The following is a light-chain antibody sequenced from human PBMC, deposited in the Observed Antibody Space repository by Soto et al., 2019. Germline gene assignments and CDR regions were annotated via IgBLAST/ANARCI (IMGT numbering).Light chain of an antibody. J-gene: IGKJ2*01. CDR1: QSLLHSNGYNF. CDR2: LGS. Sequence: DIVMTQSPLSLPITPGEPASISCSSSQSLLHSNGYNFLDWYFQKPGQSPHLLIYLGSNRASGVPDRVSGSGSGTNFTRKISRVEAEDVGVYYCMQVLQTPYIFCQGTKL. CDR3: MQVLQTPYI. V-gene: IGKV2-28*01.